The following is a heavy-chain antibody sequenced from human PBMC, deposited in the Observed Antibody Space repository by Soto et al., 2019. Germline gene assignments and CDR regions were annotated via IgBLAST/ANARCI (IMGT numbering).Heavy chain of an antibody. J-gene: IGHJ6*03. Sequence: ASVKVSCKASGYTFTSYDISWVRQATGQGLEWMGWMNPNSGNTGYAQKFQGRVTMTRNTSISTAYMELSSLRSEDTAVYYCARPVVPAAMGYYYYMDVWGKGTTVTVSS. D-gene: IGHD2-2*01. CDR1: GYTFTSYD. V-gene: IGHV1-8*01. CDR2: MNPNSGNT. CDR3: ARPVVPAAMGYYYYMDV.